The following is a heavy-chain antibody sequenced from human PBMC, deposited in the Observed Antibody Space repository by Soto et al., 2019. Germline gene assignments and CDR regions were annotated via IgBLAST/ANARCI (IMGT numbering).Heavy chain of an antibody. CDR3: AKSQMATTTLFDY. CDR2: ISGSGAST. J-gene: IGHJ4*02. Sequence: GGSLRLSCAASGLTFSSYAMSWGRQAPGKGLEWVSGISGSGASTYIADSVKGRFTISRDNSRNALYLQMNSLRAEDTAVYYCAKSQMATTTLFDYWGQGTLVNVSS. D-gene: IGHD5-12*01. CDR1: GLTFSSYA. V-gene: IGHV3-23*01.